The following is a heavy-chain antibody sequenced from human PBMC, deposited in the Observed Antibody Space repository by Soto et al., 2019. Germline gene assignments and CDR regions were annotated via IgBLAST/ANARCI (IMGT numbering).Heavy chain of an antibody. CDR3: ARVPPGTGTTYWPYYYSGMAV. D-gene: IGHD1-7*01. Sequence: PVVSRKISCRGSGFACSRFWIVLVRQMPGQGLEWMGIIYPHDSDTRYSPSFLGQVTISADKSISTAYLQWSSLEASDTAMYYCARVPPGTGTTYWPYYYSGMAVWGRGTTV. V-gene: IGHV5-51*01. CDR2: IYPHDSDT. CDR1: GFACSRFW. J-gene: IGHJ6*02.